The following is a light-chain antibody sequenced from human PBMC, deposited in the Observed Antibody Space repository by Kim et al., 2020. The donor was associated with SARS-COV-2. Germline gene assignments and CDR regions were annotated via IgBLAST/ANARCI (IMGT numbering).Light chain of an antibody. J-gene: IGLJ2*01. CDR2: KDT. V-gene: IGLV3-27*01. CDR1: VLTKKY. Sequence: VSPGQTATITCSGDVLTKKYARWFQQKAGQAPVLLIYKDTERPPGIPERFSGSSSGTTVTLTISGAQVEDEADYYCYSASGNDLRVFGGGTQLTVL. CDR3: YSASGNDLRV.